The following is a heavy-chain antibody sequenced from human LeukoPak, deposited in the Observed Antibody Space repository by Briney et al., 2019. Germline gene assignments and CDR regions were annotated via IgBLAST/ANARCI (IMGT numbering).Heavy chain of an antibody. CDR1: GLTFSSYW. V-gene: IGHV3-74*01. Sequence: GGSLRLSCAASGLTFSSYWMHWVRQAPGKGLVWVSRINSDGSSTSYADSVKGRFTISRDNAKNTLYLQMNSLRAEDTAVYYCASSDYGDAIDYWGQGTLVTVSS. CDR2: INSDGSST. J-gene: IGHJ4*02. D-gene: IGHD4-17*01. CDR3: ASSDYGDAIDY.